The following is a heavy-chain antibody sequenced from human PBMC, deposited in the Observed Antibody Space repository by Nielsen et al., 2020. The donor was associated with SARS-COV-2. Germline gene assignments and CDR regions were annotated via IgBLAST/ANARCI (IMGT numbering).Heavy chain of an antibody. J-gene: IGHJ4*02. D-gene: IGHD3-10*01. Sequence: SLKISCAASGFTFDDYAMHWVRQAPGKGLEWVSGISWNSGSIGYADSVKGRFTISRDNAKNSLYLQMNSLRAEDTALYYCAKLDYYGSGSYYPDYWGQGTLVTVSS. CDR2: ISWNSGSI. CDR1: GFTFDDYA. CDR3: AKLDYYGSGSYYPDY. V-gene: IGHV3-9*01.